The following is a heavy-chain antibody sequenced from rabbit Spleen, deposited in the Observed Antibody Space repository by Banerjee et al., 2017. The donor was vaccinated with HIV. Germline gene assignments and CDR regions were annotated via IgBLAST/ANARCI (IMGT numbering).Heavy chain of an antibody. J-gene: IGHJ4*01. Sequence: QEQLKETGGGLVQPGGSLTLSCKASGFDFSSYGVSWVRQAPGKGLEWIGYIDPIFHITTYANWVNGRFSISRENTQNTVYLQLNSLTAADTATYFCVREVAARFNLWGQGTLVTVS. CDR3: VREVAARFNL. V-gene: IGHV1S47*01. CDR1: GFDFSSYG. D-gene: IGHD4-1*01. CDR2: IDPIFHIT.